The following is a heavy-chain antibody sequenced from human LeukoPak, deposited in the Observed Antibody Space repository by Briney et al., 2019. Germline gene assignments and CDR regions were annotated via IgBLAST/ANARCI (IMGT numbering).Heavy chain of an antibody. D-gene: IGHD1-7*01. CDR1: GYTFTGYY. CDR3: ARDLTGTTYY. J-gene: IGHJ4*02. CDR2: INPNSGGT. Sequence: ASVKVSCKASGYTFTGYYMRWVRQAPGQGLEWMGRINPNSGGTNYAQKFQGRVTMTRDTSISTAYMELSRLRSDDMAVYYCARDLTGTTYYWGQGTLVTVSS. V-gene: IGHV1-2*06.